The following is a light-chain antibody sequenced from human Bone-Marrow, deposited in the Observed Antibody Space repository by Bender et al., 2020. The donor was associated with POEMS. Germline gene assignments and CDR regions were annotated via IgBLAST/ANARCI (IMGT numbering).Light chain of an antibody. CDR2: YGS. Sequence: SFVLTQPPSVSVAPGKTATIACAGDNIGSKDVHWYRQRPGQAPVVVISYGSDRPSGIPERFSGSKSGNTATLTLSRVETGDEAAYYCQVWDGNSDHVVFGGGTKLTVL. J-gene: IGLJ3*02. CDR1: NIGSKD. CDR3: QVWDGNSDHVV. V-gene: IGLV3-21*04.